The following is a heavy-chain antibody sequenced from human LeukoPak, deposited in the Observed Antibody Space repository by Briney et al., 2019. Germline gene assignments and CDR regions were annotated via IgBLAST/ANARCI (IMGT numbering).Heavy chain of an antibody. V-gene: IGHV4-4*07. J-gene: IGHJ6*03. CDR2: IYTSGST. CDR1: GGSISSYY. D-gene: IGHD3-10*01. Sequence: SETLSLTCTVSGGSISSYYLSWIRQPAGKGLEWIGRIYTSGSTNYNPSLKSRVTMSEDTSKNQFSLKLSSVTAADTAVYYCARSVGMVRGVIVTYYMDVWGKGTTVTVSS. CDR3: ARSVGMVRGVIVTYYMDV.